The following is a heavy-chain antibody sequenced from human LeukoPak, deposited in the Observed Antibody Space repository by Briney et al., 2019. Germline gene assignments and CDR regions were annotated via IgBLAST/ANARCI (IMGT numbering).Heavy chain of an antibody. V-gene: IGHV3-7*01. J-gene: IGHJ4*02. CDR1: GFTFSSYG. CDR2: IKQDGSEK. D-gene: IGHD3-10*01. Sequence: PGGSLRLSCAASGFTFSSYGMSWVRQAPGKGLEWVANIKQDGSEKYYVDSVKGRFTISRDNAKNSLYLQMNSLRAEDTAVYYCAKEGGSTLYSYYWGQGTLVTVSS. CDR3: AKEGGSTLYSYY.